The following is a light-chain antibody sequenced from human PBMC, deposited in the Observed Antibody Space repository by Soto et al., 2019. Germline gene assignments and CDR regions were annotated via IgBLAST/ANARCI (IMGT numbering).Light chain of an antibody. CDR1: SSNIGKNS. CDR2: ESN. J-gene: IGLJ1*01. Sequence: QSVLTQPPSVSAAPGQTVTISCSGSSSNIGKNSVSWYQQLPGAAPKLLIHESNKRPSGIPDRCSGSKSGTSATLDITGLQTGDEADYYCGAWDSSLSASYVFGTGTKRTVL. CDR3: GAWDSSLSASYV. V-gene: IGLV1-51*02.